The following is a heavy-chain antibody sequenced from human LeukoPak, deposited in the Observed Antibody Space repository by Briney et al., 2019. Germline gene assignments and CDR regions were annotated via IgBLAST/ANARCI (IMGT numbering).Heavy chain of an antibody. J-gene: IGHJ4*02. CDR3: AISYGSGSYYPLFDY. CDR1: GDTFTSYD. V-gene: IGHV1-8*01. D-gene: IGHD3-10*01. CDR2: MNPNSGNT. Sequence: VASVKVSCKASGDTFTSYDINWVRQATGQGLEWRGWMNPNSGNTGYAQKFQGRVTMTRNTSISTAYMELSSLRSEDTAVYYCAISYGSGSYYPLFDYWGQGTLVTVSS.